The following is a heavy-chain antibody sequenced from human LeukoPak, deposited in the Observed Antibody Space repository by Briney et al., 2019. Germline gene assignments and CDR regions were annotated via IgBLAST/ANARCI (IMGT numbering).Heavy chain of an antibody. J-gene: IGHJ4*02. CDR2: ITATAETT. D-gene: IGHD6-19*01. CDR3: AKDLDGSGMYGGIDS. V-gene: IGHV3-23*01. Sequence: GGSLRLSCEASGFNFKYYGMNWVRQAPGKGLEWVSAITATAETTYYADSVKGRFTISRDISKNTLPLQMSSLRAEDTAVYYCAKDLDGSGMYGGIDSWGQGTLVTVSS. CDR1: GFNFKYYG.